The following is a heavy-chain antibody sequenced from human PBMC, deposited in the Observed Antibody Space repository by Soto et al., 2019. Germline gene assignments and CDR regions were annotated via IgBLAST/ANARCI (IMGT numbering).Heavy chain of an antibody. CDR3: ARGTVSFWSGYYTDNYYYYMDV. J-gene: IGHJ6*03. CDR2: IYYSGST. Sequence: PSETLSLTCTVSGGSISSYYWSWIRQPPGKGLEWIGYIYYSGSTNYNPSLKSRVTISVDTSKNQFSLKLSSVTAADTAVYYCARGTVSFWSGYYTDNYYYYMDVWGKGTTVTVSS. V-gene: IGHV4-59*01. D-gene: IGHD3-3*01. CDR1: GGSISSYY.